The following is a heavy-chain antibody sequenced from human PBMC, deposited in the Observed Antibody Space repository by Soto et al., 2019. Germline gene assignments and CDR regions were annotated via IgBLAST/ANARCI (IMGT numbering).Heavy chain of an antibody. D-gene: IGHD1-26*01. CDR3: AKDRDHDSGSYFDY. CDR1: GFTFSSYA. CDR2: ISGSGGST. V-gene: IGHV3-23*01. Sequence: GGSLRLSCAASGFTFSSYAMSWVRQAPGKGLEWVSAISGSGGSTYYADSVKGRFTISRDNSKSTLYLQMNSLRAEDTAVYYCAKDRDHDSGSYFDYWGQGTLVTVSS. J-gene: IGHJ4*02.